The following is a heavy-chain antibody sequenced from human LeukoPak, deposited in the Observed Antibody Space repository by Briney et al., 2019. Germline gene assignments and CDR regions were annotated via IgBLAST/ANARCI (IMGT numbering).Heavy chain of an antibody. V-gene: IGHV1-2*02. CDR3: ARDLYDSSGQSFNDDY. CDR2: INPNSGGT. CDR1: GFTFSSYA. Sequence: PGGSLRLSCEASGFTFSSYAMHWVRQAPGQGLEWMGWINPNSGGTDYAQKFQGRVTMTRDTSISTAYMELSRLRSDDTAVYYCARDLYDSSGQSFNDDYWGQGTLVTVSS. D-gene: IGHD3-22*01. J-gene: IGHJ4*02.